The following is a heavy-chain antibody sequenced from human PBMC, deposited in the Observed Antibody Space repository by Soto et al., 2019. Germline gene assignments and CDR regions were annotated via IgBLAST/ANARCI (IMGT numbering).Heavy chain of an antibody. V-gene: IGHV1-3*01. D-gene: IGHD3-3*01. J-gene: IGHJ5*02. Sequence: WASVKRSCKGSGYALTSYARHWVRQAPGQRLEWMGWINAGNGNTKYSQKFQGRVTITRDTSASTAYMELSSLRSEDTAVYYCARDKEYYDFWSGLGWFDPWGQGTLVTVSS. CDR1: GYALTSYA. CDR2: INAGNGNT. CDR3: ARDKEYYDFWSGLGWFDP.